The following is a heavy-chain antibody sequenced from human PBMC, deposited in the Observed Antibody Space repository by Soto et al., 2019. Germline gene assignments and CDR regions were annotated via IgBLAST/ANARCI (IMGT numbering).Heavy chain of an antibody. CDR1: GGTFNNYV. CDR3: AGCCDGTKCFGHLDY. Sequence: QVQLVQSGAEVKKPGSSVKVSCRASGGTFNNYVIHWVRQAPGQGLEWMAGIIPIFGTANYAQKFQGRVTITADKSTSTYYIEMNRLRAEAAAVYYGAGCCDGTKCFGHLDYWGQGTLVTVSS. CDR2: IIPIFGTA. J-gene: IGHJ4*02. V-gene: IGHV1-69*06. D-gene: IGHD2-15*01.